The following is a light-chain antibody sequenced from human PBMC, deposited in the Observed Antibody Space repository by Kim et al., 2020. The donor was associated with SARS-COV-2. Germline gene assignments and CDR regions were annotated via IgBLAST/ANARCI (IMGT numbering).Light chain of an antibody. J-gene: IGKJ2*01. CDR3: QQYDRRT. CDR1: QSISRW. CDR2: DAS. Sequence: TLSAFVGDRVTITCRASQSISRWLAWYQQKPGKAPKLLIYDASNLESVVPSRFSGSGSGTEFTLTISSLQPEDFAPYYCQQYDRRTFGQGTKLEI. V-gene: IGKV1-5*01.